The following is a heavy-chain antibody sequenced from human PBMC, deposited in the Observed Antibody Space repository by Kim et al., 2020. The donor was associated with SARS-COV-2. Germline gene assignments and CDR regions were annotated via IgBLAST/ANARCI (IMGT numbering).Heavy chain of an antibody. CDR3: ARGGRELDY. CDR2: TNLSGGT. J-gene: IGHJ4*02. CDR1: GGSFSGYY. V-gene: IGHV4-34*01. Sequence: SETLSLTCAVYGGSFSGYYWSWIRQPQGKGREWIGETNLSGGTNYNRSLKSRVTISVDTSKNQSSLKLSSVTAADTAVYYCARGGRELDYWGQGTLVTVSS.